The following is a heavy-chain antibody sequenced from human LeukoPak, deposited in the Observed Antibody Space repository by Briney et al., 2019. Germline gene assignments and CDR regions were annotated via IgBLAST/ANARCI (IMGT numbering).Heavy chain of an antibody. J-gene: IGHJ6*03. D-gene: IGHD6-13*01. V-gene: IGHV1-8*03. CDR3: ARGTAAAGNYYYYYYMDV. Sequence: ASVKVSCKASGYTFTSYDINWVRQATGQGLEWMGRMNPNSGNTGYAQKFQGRVTITRNTSISTAYMELSSLRSDDMAVYYCARGTAAAGNYYYYYYMDVWGKGTTVTISS. CDR2: MNPNSGNT. CDR1: GYTFTSYD.